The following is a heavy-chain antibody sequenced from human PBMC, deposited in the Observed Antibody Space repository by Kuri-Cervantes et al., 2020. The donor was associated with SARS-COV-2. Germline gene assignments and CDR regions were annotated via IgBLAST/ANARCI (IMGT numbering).Heavy chain of an antibody. D-gene: IGHD3-10*01. Sequence: GESLKISCAASGFTFSSYWMHWVRQAPGKGLEWVSSISSSSSYISHTDSMKGRFTSSRDNAKNSLYLQMNSLRAEDTAVYYCARDYGSGPSGAYYYYGMDVWGQGTTVTVSS. V-gene: IGHV3-21*01. CDR2: ISSSSSYI. J-gene: IGHJ6*02. CDR1: GFTFSSYW. CDR3: ARDYGSGPSGAYYYYGMDV.